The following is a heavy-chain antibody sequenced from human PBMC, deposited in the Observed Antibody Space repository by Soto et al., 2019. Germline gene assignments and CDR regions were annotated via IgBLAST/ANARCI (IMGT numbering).Heavy chain of an antibody. CDR2: ISYDGSNK. CDR3: ARAWWFETIDY. D-gene: IGHD2-8*02. V-gene: IGHV3-30-3*01. J-gene: IGHJ4*02. CDR1: GFTFSSYA. Sequence: QVQLVESGGGVVQPGRSLRLSCAASGFTFSSYAMHWVRQAPGKGLEWVAVISYDGSNKYYADSVKGRFTISRDNSKNTLYLQMNSLRAEDTAVYYCARAWWFETIDYWGQGTLVTVSS.